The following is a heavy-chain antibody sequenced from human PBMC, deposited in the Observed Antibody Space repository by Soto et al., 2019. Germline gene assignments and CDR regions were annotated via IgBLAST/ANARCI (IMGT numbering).Heavy chain of an antibody. D-gene: IGHD6-13*01. Sequence: ASVKVSCKTSGYTFTSHRITWVRQAPGQGLEWMGWITPYNRNTNYAQKFQGRVTTTTDTSAHTAYMELRSLRSDDTAMYYCARDAGILSNGMDVWGQGTAVTVSS. J-gene: IGHJ6*02. V-gene: IGHV1-18*01. CDR2: ITPYNRNT. CDR3: ARDAGILSNGMDV. CDR1: GYTFTSHR.